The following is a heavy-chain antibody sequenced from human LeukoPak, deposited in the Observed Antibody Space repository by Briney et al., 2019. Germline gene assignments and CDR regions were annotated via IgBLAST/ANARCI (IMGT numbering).Heavy chain of an antibody. V-gene: IGHV4-39*01. CDR1: GGSISSSSYY. CDR3: ARHSGGPSELELFDY. Sequence: PSETLSLTCTVSGGSISSSSYYWGWIRQPPGKGLEWIGSIYYSGSTYYNPSLKSRVTISVDTSKNQFSLKLSSVTAADTAVYYCARHSGGPSELELFDYWGQGTLVTVSS. D-gene: IGHD1-7*01. CDR2: IYYSGST. J-gene: IGHJ4*02.